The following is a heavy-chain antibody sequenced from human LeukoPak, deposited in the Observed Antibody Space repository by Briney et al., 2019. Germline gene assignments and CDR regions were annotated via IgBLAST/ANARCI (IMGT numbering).Heavy chain of an antibody. D-gene: IGHD6-13*01. J-gene: IGHJ3*02. Sequence: PSETLSLTCTVSGGSISSYYWGWIRQAAGKGLEWIGRIYTSGSTNYNPSLKSRVTMSVDTSKNQFSLKLSSVTAADTAVYYCARGAAAAGFDAFDIWGQGTMVTVSS. CDR2: IYTSGST. CDR1: GGSISSYY. CDR3: ARGAAAAGFDAFDI. V-gene: IGHV4-4*07.